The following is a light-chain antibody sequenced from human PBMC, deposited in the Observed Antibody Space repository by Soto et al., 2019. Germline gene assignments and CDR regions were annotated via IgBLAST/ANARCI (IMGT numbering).Light chain of an antibody. Sequence: EIVLAQSPGTLSLSPGERATLSCRASQTISSRYLTWYQQKSGQVPRLLIYGASSRAPGIPDRFSGSGSGTDFTLTISRLEPEDVAVYYCHHSGNSHGTFGQGTKVEIK. CDR1: QTISSRY. CDR3: HHSGNSHGT. CDR2: GAS. J-gene: IGKJ1*01. V-gene: IGKV3-20*01.